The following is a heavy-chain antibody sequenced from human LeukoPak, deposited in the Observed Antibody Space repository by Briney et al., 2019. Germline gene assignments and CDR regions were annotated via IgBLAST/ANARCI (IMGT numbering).Heavy chain of an antibody. J-gene: IGHJ4*02. CDR2: ISSSSSTI. Sequence: PGGSLRLSCAASGFTFSSYSMNWVRQAPGKGLEWVSYISSSSSTIYYADSVKGRFTISRDNSKNTLYLQMNSLRAEDTAVYYCAREDLVVVVAASPYFDYWGQGTLVTVSS. CDR3: AREDLVVVVAASPYFDY. CDR1: GFTFSSYS. D-gene: IGHD2-15*01. V-gene: IGHV3-48*01.